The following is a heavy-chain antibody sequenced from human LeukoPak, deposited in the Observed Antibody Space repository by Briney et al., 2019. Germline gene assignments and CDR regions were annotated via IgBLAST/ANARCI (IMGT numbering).Heavy chain of an antibody. D-gene: IGHD2-2*01. Sequence: GGSLRLSCAASGFTFSSYGMHWVRQAPGKGLEWVAFIRYDGSNKYYADSVKGRFTISRDNSKNTLYLQMNSLRAEDTAVYYCASEGYCSSTSSWVPCEIDPWGQGTLVTVSS. CDR1: GFTFSSYG. CDR2: IRYDGSNK. J-gene: IGHJ5*02. V-gene: IGHV3-30*02. CDR3: ASEGYCSSTSSWVPCEIDP.